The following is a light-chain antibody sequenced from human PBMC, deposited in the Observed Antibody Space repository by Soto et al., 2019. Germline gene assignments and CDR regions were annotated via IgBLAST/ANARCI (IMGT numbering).Light chain of an antibody. Sequence: DIQMTQSPSTLSASVGDRVTITCRASQSISSRLAWYQQKPGKAPKLLIYKASSLESGVPSRFSGSGYGTEFTLTISSMQPDDSATYYCHQYNSYWTFGQGTKVEIK. J-gene: IGKJ1*01. V-gene: IGKV1-5*03. CDR3: HQYNSYWT. CDR1: QSISSR. CDR2: KAS.